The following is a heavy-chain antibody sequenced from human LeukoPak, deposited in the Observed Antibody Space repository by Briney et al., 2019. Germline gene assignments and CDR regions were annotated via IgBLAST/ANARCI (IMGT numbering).Heavy chain of an antibody. J-gene: IGHJ4*02. CDR2: IWYDGSNK. D-gene: IGHD6-13*01. Sequence: GGSLTLSCAASGFTFSSYAIHWVRQAPGKGLEWVALIWYDGSNKYYADSVKGRFTISRDNTKNALYLQMNSLTAEDTAVYYCARGQLTSSWAFDYWGQGTLVTVSS. CDR1: GFTFSSYA. V-gene: IGHV3-33*01. CDR3: ARGQLTSSWAFDY.